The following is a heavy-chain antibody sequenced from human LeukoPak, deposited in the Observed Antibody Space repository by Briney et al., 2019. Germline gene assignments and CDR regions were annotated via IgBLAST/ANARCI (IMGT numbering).Heavy chain of an antibody. CDR3: AKDKGYCSGGSCYGYWYFDL. CDR1: GFTFSSYA. D-gene: IGHD2-15*01. CDR2: FSGSGGNT. J-gene: IGHJ2*01. V-gene: IGHV3-23*01. Sequence: GGSLRLSCAASGFTFSSYAMSWVRQAPGKGLEWVSTFSGSGGNTYSADSVKGRFTTSRDNSKNTLYLQMNSLRAEDTAVYYCAKDKGYCSGGSCYGYWYFDLWGRGTLVTVSS.